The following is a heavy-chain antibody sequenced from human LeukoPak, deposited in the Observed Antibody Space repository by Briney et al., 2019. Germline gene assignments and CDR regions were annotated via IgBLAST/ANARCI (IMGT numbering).Heavy chain of an antibody. CDR2: IFHNGDT. CDR1: GGSFSWGGSY. V-gene: IGHV4-30-2*01. CDR3: ARDSRLASRTGTFDS. J-gene: IGHJ4*02. D-gene: IGHD1-7*01. Sequence: SETLSLTCSISGGSFSWGGSYWSWIRQPPGKGLEWLGYIFHNGDTYYNSSLKSRVSLSVDKANKKFSLRLTSVSAADTAVYFCARDSRLASRTGTFDSWGQGTLVIVSS.